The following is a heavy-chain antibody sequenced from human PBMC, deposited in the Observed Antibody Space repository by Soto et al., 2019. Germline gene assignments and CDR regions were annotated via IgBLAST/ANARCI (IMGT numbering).Heavy chain of an antibody. V-gene: IGHV1-24*01. J-gene: IGHJ3*02. Sequence: ASVKVSCKVSGYTLTELSMHWVRQAPGKGLEWMGGFDPEDGETIYAQKFQGRVTMTEDTSTDTAYMELSSLRSEDTAVYYCATVITIFGVVPGAFDIWSQGTMVTVSS. CDR2: FDPEDGET. D-gene: IGHD3-3*01. CDR1: GYTLTELS. CDR3: ATVITIFGVVPGAFDI.